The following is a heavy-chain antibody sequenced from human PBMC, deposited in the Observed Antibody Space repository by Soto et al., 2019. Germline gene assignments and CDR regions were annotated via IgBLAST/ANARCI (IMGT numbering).Heavy chain of an antibody. CDR3: ARGQDLGDV. V-gene: IGHV1-3*01. CDR2: INVGNGNT. CDR1: GYIFTNYN. J-gene: IGHJ6*01. Sequence: VASVKVYCKASGYIFTNYNIHWVRQAPGQRLEWMGWINVGNGNTKSSECFQGRVTNTRDTSASTAFMTLSSLTSEDTGMDNWARGQDLGDV. D-gene: IGHD3-16*01.